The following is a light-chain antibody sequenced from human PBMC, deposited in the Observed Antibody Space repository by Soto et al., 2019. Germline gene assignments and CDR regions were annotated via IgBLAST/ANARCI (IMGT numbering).Light chain of an antibody. V-gene: IGLV2-14*01. J-gene: IGLJ2*01. CDR1: SSDVGGYNH. CDR3: SSYTTSTTRII. Sequence: QSALTQPASVSGSPGQSITIFCSGSSSDVGGYNHVSWYQQHPGKAPKLMIYEVSNRPSGVSNRFSGSKSGNTASLTISGLQAEDEADYYCSSYTTSTTRIIFGGGTKLTVL. CDR2: EVS.